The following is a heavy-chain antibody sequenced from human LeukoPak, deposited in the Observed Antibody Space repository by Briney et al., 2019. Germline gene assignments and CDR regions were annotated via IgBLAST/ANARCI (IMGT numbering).Heavy chain of an antibody. J-gene: IGHJ5*02. Sequence: ASVKVSCKASGYTFTSYGISWVRQAPGQGLEWMGWISAYNGNTNYAQKRQGRVTMTTDTSTSTAYVELRSLRSDDTAVYYCARDGSWGVVVPAATWFDPWGQGTLVTVSS. D-gene: IGHD2-2*01. CDR3: ARDGSWGVVVPAATWFDP. V-gene: IGHV1-18*01. CDR2: ISAYNGNT. CDR1: GYTFTSYG.